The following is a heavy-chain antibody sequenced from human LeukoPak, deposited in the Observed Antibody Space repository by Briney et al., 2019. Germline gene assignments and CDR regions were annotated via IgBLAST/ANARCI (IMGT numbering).Heavy chain of an antibody. J-gene: IGHJ4*02. D-gene: IGHD6-19*01. Sequence: SETLSLTCAVYGGSFSGYFWSWIRQPPGKGLEWIGEINHRGSTNYNPSLKSRVTISVDTSKNQFSLNLTFVTAADTALYYCARSWLYGDFDYWGQGTLVTVSS. CDR1: GGSFSGYF. CDR2: INHRGST. CDR3: ARSWLYGDFDY. V-gene: IGHV4-34*01.